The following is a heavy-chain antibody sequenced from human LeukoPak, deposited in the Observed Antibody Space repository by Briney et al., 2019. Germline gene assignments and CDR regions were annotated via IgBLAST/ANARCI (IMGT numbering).Heavy chain of an antibody. CDR3: ARFVWFGEFRGMDV. CDR2: ISGSGGST. J-gene: IGHJ6*02. V-gene: IGHV3-23*01. Sequence: GGSLRLSCAASGFTFSSYAMSWVRQAPGKGLEWVSAISGSGGSTYYADSVKGRFTISRENAKNSLYLQMNSQRAGDTAVYYCARFVWFGEFRGMDVWGQGTTVTVSS. CDR1: GFTFSSYA. D-gene: IGHD3-10*01.